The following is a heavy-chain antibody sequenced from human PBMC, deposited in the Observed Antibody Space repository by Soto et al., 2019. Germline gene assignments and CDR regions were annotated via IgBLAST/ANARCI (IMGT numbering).Heavy chain of an antibody. CDR3: ASNSYSAYCGGDCYTFDY. D-gene: IGHD2-21*02. Sequence: QVQLQESGPGLVKPSQTLSLTCTVSGGSISSGGYYWSWIRQHPGKGLEWIGYIYYSGSTYYNPSLKSRVTISVDTSKNQFSLKLSSVTAADTAVYYCASNSYSAYCGGDCYTFDYWGQGTLVTVSS. J-gene: IGHJ4*02. CDR1: GGSISSGGYY. V-gene: IGHV4-31*03. CDR2: IYYSGST.